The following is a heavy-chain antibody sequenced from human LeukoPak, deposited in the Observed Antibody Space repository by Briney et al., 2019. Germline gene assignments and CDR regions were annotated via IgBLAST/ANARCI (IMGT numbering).Heavy chain of an antibody. J-gene: IGHJ4*02. D-gene: IGHD3-3*01. CDR2: IYYSGST. Sequence: SEALSLTCTVSGGSISSSSYYWGWIRQPPGKGLEWIGSIYYSGSTYYNPSLKSRVTISVDTSKNQFSLKLSSVTAADTAVYYCASSRDDFWSGYEDYWGQGTLVTVSS. CDR1: GGSISSSSYY. CDR3: ASSRDDFWSGYEDY. V-gene: IGHV4-39*01.